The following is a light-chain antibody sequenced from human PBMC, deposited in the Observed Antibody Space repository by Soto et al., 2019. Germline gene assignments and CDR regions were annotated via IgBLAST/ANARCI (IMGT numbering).Light chain of an antibody. CDR2: GAS. CDR1: QSVGAD. V-gene: IGKV3-15*01. Sequence: IVLTQSPATLSVSPGERATLSCRASQSVGADLAWYQRKPGQAPRLLIYGASSRAPGIPARFSGSGSGTDFTLTISSLQPEDFATYYCQQSYSTWTFGQGTKVDI. CDR3: QQSYSTWT. J-gene: IGKJ1*01.